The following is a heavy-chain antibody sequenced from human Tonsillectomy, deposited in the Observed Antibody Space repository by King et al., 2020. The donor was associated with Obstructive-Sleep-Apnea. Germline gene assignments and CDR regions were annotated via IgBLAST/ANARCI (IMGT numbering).Heavy chain of an antibody. D-gene: IGHD2-15*01. CDR3: ARGVYCSGGSCTLYYFDY. J-gene: IGHJ4*01. Sequence: VQLVQSGGGLVKPGGSLRLSCAASGFTFSSYSMNWVRQAPGKGLEWVSSISSSSSYIYYADSVKGRFTISRDNAKNSLYLQMNSLRAEDTAVYYCARGVYCSGGSCTLYYFDYWGHGTLVTVSS. CDR1: GFTFSSYS. CDR2: ISSSSSYI. V-gene: IGHV3-21*01.